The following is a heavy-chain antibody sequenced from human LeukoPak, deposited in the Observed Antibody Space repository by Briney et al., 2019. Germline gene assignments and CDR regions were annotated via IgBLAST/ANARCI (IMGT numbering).Heavy chain of an antibody. CDR2: INPNSGGT. Sequence: ASVKVSCKASGYTFTGYYMHWVRQAPGQGLEWMGWINPNSGGTNYAQKFQGWVTMTRDTSISTAYMELSRLRSDDTAVYYCARGAAGEDYCYGMDVWGQGTTVTVSS. CDR3: ARGAAGEDYCYGMDV. J-gene: IGHJ6*02. D-gene: IGHD6-13*01. CDR1: GYTFTGYY. V-gene: IGHV1-2*04.